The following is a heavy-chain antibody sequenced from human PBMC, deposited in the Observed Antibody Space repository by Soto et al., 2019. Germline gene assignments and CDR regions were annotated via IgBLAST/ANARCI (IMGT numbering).Heavy chain of an antibody. CDR2: VLHDGNNK. D-gene: IGHD3-10*01. CDR3: ARDDEDGSYCDLGY. CDR1: GFTFSDYI. V-gene: IGHV3-30-3*01. Sequence: QVQLVESGGGVVQPGRSLRLSCAASGFTFSDYIMHWVRQAPGEGLEWVAMVLHDGNNKYYADSVKGRFTISRDNSKNTLYLQMNSLRTEDTAMYYCARDDEDGSYCDLGYWGPGTLVTVSS. J-gene: IGHJ4*02.